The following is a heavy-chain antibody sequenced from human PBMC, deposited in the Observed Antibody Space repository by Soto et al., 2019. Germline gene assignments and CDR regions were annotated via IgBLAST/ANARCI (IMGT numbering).Heavy chain of an antibody. CDR2: LTSISATA. D-gene: IGHD3-22*01. V-gene: IGHV1-69*06. CDR3: ASSYYDSSAGSSMGLWFDP. Sequence: SVKVSCKASVGTFSSYAISWVRQAPGQGLEGLEGLTSISATATYEQNFQGRVTITADKSENTAYMELRRLRSEDTAVYSCASSYYDSSAGSSMGLWFDPWGQGTMVTVSS. J-gene: IGHJ5*02. CDR1: VGTFSSYA.